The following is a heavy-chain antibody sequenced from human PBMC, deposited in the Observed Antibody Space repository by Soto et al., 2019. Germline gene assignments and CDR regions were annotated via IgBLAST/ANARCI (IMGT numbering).Heavy chain of an antibody. J-gene: IGHJ4*02. CDR2: IYSGGST. Sequence: PGVSLRLSCAASGFTVGSNYMSWVRQAPGKGLEWVSVIYSGGSTYYADSVKGRFTISRDNSKDTLYLQMNSLRAEDTAVYYCASTTGIAAAGLIYWGQGTLVTVSS. V-gene: IGHV3-53*01. CDR1: GFTVGSNY. D-gene: IGHD6-13*01. CDR3: ASTTGIAAAGLIY.